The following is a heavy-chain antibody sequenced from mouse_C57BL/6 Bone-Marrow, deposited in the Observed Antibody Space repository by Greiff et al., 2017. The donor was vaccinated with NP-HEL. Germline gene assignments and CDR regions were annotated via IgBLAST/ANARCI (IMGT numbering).Heavy chain of an antibody. J-gene: IGHJ4*01. CDR1: EYEFPSHD. CDR3: ASYGNALYYYAMDY. CDR2: INSDGGST. V-gene: IGHV5-2*03. Sequence: EVKLVESGGGLVQPGESLKLSCESNEYEFPSHDMSWVRKTPEKRLELVAAINSDGGSTYYPDTMERRFIISRDNTKKTLYLQMSSLRSEDTALYYCASYGNALYYYAMDYWGQGTSVTVSS. D-gene: IGHD2-1*01.